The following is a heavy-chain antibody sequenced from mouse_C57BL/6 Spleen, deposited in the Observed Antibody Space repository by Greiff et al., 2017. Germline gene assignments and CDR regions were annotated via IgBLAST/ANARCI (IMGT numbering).Heavy chain of an antibody. V-gene: IGHV1-82*01. CDR3: ARGKYEGGYAMDY. Sequence: VQLQQSGPELVKPGASVKISCKASGYAFSSSWMNWVKQRPGKGLEWIGRIYPGDGDTNYNGKFKGKATLTADKSSSTAYMQLSSLTSEDSAVYFCARGKYEGGYAMDYWGQGTSVTVSS. D-gene: IGHD2-3*01. J-gene: IGHJ4*01. CDR2: IYPGDGDT. CDR1: GYAFSSSW.